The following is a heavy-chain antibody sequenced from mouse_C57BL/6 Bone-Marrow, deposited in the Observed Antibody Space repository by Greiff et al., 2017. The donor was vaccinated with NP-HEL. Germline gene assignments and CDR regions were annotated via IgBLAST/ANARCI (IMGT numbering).Heavy chain of an antibody. CDR2: IYPGSGNT. V-gene: IGHV1-76*01. Sequence: VQRVESGAELVRPGASVKLSCKASGYTFTDYYINWVKQRPGQGLEWIARIYPGSGNTYYNEKFKGKATLTAEKSSSTAYMQLSSLTSEDSAVYFCARGASGDYWGQGTTLTVSS. CDR3: ARGASGDY. CDR1: GYTFTDYY. D-gene: IGHD3-1*01. J-gene: IGHJ2*01.